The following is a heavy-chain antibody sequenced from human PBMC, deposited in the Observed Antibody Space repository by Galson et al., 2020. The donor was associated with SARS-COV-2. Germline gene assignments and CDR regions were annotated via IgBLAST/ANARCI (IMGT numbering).Heavy chain of an antibody. D-gene: IGHD3-22*01. CDR1: GFTFSSYS. CDR3: ARVSGAWYYYDSSGYADY. Sequence: TGGSLRLSCAASGFTFSSYSMNWVRQAPGKGLEWVSSISSSSSYIYYADSVKGRFTISRDNAKNSLYLQINSLRAEDTAVYYCARVSGAWYYYDSSGYADYWGQGTLVTVSS. CDR2: ISSSSSYI. J-gene: IGHJ4*02. V-gene: IGHV3-21*01.